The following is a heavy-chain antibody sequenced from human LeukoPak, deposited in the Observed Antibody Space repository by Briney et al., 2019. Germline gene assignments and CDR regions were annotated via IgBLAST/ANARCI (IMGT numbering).Heavy chain of an antibody. Sequence: PSETLSLTCTVSGGSISSYYWSWIRQPPGKGLEWIGYIYYSGSTNYNPSLKSRVTISVDTSKNQFSLKLSSVTAADTAVYYCARDINTAMVPWGQGTLVTVPS. CDR1: GGSISSYY. D-gene: IGHD5-18*01. CDR2: IYYSGST. J-gene: IGHJ5*02. CDR3: ARDINTAMVP. V-gene: IGHV4-59*01.